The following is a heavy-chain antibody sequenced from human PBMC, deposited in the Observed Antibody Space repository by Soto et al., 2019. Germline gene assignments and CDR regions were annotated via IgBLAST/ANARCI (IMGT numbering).Heavy chain of an antibody. CDR1: GNTFTTHA. J-gene: IGHJ6*02. D-gene: IGHD2-8*01. CDR2: INVGNGNT. CDR3: ARGGYCTNGVCSRTPLNSRARKFDCCFYNGMDM. Sequence: GASVKVSCKASGNTFTTHAIHWVRQAPGQRLEWMGWINVGNGNTKYSQKFRGRVTITRDTSARTAYMELTNLRPEDTAVYHCARGGYCTNGVCSRTPLNSRARKFDCCFYNGMDMWGQGTTVTVSS. V-gene: IGHV1-3*01.